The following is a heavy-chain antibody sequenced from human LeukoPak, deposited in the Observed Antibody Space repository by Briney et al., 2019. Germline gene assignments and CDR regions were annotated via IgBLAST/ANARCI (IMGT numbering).Heavy chain of an antibody. Sequence: GGSLRLSCAASGFTFSSYSMNWVRQAPGEGLEWVSSISSSSSYIYYADSVKGRFTISRDNAKNSLYLQMNSLRAEDTAVYYCARDRGAEAVAESDYWGQGTLVTVSS. J-gene: IGHJ4*02. CDR3: ARDRGAEAVAESDY. D-gene: IGHD6-19*01. V-gene: IGHV3-21*01. CDR1: GFTFSSYS. CDR2: ISSSSSYI.